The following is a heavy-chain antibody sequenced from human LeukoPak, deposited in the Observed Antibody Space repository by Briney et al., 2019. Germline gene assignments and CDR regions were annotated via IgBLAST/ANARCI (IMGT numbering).Heavy chain of an antibody. D-gene: IGHD4-23*01. CDR3: ARGWSPGDDDYGGCYFDY. Sequence: SETLSLTCAVYGVSFSGYYWSWIRQPPGKGREWIGEINHIGSTNYNPSLKSRVTISVDTSKNQISLKLSSVPAADTAVYYCARGWSPGDDDYGGCYFDYWGQGALVTVSS. J-gene: IGHJ4*02. V-gene: IGHV4-34*01. CDR2: INHIGST. CDR1: GVSFSGYY.